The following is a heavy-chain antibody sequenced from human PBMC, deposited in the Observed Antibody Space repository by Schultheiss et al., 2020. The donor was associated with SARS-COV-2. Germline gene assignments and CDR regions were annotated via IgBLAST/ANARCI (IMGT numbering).Heavy chain of an antibody. CDR3: ATWYYYDSSGYYGENLFDY. CDR1: GGTFSSYA. D-gene: IGHD3-22*01. CDR2: IIPIFGTA. Sequence: SVKVSCKASGGTFSSYAISWVRQAPGQGLEWMGGIIPIFGTANYAQKFQGRVTITADESTSTAYMELSSLRSEDTAVYYCATWYYYDSSGYYGENLFDYWGQGTLVTVSS. J-gene: IGHJ4*02. V-gene: IGHV1-69*13.